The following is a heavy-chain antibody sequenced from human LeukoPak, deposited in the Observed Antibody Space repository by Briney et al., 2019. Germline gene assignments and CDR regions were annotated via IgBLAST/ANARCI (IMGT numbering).Heavy chain of an antibody. J-gene: IGHJ4*02. CDR1: GFSPSSYR. Sequence: GRSLRLSCAASGFSPSSYRMNWGRHAPGKGLEWVANIKGDGSEKYHVDSVKVRFTISRDNAKNSLYLQMNSLRGEDTAVYYCARGRSGYFDYWGQGTLVTVSS. V-gene: IGHV3-7*05. CDR3: ARGRSGYFDY. CDR2: IKGDGSEK. D-gene: IGHD6-19*01.